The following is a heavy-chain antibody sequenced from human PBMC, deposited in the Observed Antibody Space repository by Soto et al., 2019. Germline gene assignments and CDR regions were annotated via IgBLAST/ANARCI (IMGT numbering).Heavy chain of an antibody. V-gene: IGHV4-34*01. CDR2: INHSGST. Sequence: SETLSLTCAVYGGSFSGYYWSWIRQPPGKGLEWIGEINHSGSTKYNPSLKSRVTISVDTSKNQFYLKLTSVTAADTAVFYCARGNGVVVVAATHYHNYYYMDVWDKGTTVTVSS. CDR3: ARGNGVVVVAATHYHNYYYMDV. D-gene: IGHD2-15*01. J-gene: IGHJ6*03. CDR1: GGSFSGYY.